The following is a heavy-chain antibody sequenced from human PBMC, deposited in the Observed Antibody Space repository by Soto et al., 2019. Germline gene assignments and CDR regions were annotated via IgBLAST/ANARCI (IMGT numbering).Heavy chain of an antibody. V-gene: IGHV4-39*01. J-gene: IGHJ4*02. CDR3: AMDTAMEQGY. CDR1: GGSISSSSYY. D-gene: IGHD5-18*01. Sequence: PSETLSLTCTVSGGSISSSSYYWGWLRQPPGKGLEWIGSIYYSGSTYYNPSLKSRVTISVDTSKNQFSLKLSSVTAADTAVYYCAMDTAMEQGYWGQGTLVTVPQ. CDR2: IYYSGST.